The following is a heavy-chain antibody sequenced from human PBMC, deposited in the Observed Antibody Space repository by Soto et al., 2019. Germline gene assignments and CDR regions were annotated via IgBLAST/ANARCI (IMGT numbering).Heavy chain of an antibody. CDR3: ARDNPKAYRSSWSTFDY. J-gene: IGHJ4*02. CDR1: GGTFSSYA. Sequence: VKVSCKASGGTFSSYAISWVRQAPGQGLEWMGGIIPIFGTANYAQKFQGRVTITADESTSTAYMELSSLRSEDTAVYYCARDNPKAYRSSWSTFDYWGQGTLVTVSS. CDR2: IIPIFGTA. V-gene: IGHV1-69*13. D-gene: IGHD6-13*01.